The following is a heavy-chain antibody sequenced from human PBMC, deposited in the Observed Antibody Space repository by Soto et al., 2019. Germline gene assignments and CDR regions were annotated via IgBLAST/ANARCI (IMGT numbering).Heavy chain of an antibody. V-gene: IGHV1-69*01. CDR3: AINEGKDVYKFAY. CDR2: IIPLFGTA. D-gene: IGHD1-1*01. J-gene: IGHJ4*02. Sequence: QVQLVQSGAEVKKPGSSVKVSCKASGGTFSTYDICWVRQAPGQGLEWMGGIIPLFGTANYAQKFQGRVTIIADESTRTAYMELRRLRSEETAVYYCAINEGKDVYKFAYWGQGTLVTVSS. CDR1: GGTFSTYD.